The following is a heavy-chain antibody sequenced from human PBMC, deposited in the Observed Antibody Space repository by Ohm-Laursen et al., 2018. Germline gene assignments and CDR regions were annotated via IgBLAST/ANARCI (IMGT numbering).Heavy chain of an antibody. V-gene: IGHV3-21*01. D-gene: IGHD1-1*01. J-gene: IGHJ4*02. CDR2: ISSSSSYI. CDR1: GFTFSSYS. CDR3: ARDPRNWNEDY. Sequence: SLRLSCTASGFTFSSYSMNWVRQAPGKGLEWVSSISSSSSYIYYADSVKGRFTISRDNAKNSLYLQMNSLRAEDTAVYYCARDPRNWNEDYWGQGTLVTVSS.